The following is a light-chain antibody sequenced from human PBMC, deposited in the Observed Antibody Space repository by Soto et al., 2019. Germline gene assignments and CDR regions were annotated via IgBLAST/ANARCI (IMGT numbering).Light chain of an antibody. CDR2: AAS. CDR3: VQDYNYPRT. Sequence: AIQMTQSPSSLSASVGDRVTITCRASQGIRNDLGWYQQKPGKAPKLLFYAASSLQSGVPSRFSGSGSGTDFTLNISSLQPEDFATYYCVQDYNYPRTFGQGTKVEIK. V-gene: IGKV1-6*01. J-gene: IGKJ1*01. CDR1: QGIRND.